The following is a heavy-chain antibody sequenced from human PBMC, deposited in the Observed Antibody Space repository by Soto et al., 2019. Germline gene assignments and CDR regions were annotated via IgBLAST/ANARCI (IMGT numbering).Heavy chain of an antibody. D-gene: IGHD2-15*01. CDR1: GFTFSSNA. CDR3: AKDVKGGLPRGHFDY. Sequence: PGGSLRLSCAASGFTFSSNAMSWVRQAPGKGLEWVSGISGSGASTYYADSVKGRFTISRDNSENTLYLQMNNLRAEDTAVYYCAKDVKGGLPRGHFDYWGQGTLVTVS. CDR2: ISGSGAST. V-gene: IGHV3-23*01. J-gene: IGHJ4*02.